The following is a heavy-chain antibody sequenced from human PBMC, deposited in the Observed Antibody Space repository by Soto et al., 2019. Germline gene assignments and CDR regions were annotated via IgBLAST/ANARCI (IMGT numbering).Heavy chain of an antibody. D-gene: IGHD2-15*01. CDR1: GFTVSSNY. Sequence: GWSLRLSCAASGFTVSSNYMSWVRQAPGKGLEWVSVIYSGGSTYYADSVKGRFTISRDNSKNTLYLQMNSLRAEDTAVYYCARGYCSGGSCVEYWGEGTLVTVSS. CDR2: IYSGGST. CDR3: ARGYCSGGSCVEY. V-gene: IGHV3-53*01. J-gene: IGHJ4*02.